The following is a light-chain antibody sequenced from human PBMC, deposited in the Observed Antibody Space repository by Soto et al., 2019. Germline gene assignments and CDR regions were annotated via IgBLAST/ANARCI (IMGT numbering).Light chain of an antibody. CDR2: GVS. CDR1: SSDIGSYNY. CDR3: SSYTSSIPLV. V-gene: IGLV2-14*01. Sequence: QSALTQPASVSGSPGQSITISCTGTSSDIGSYNYVSWYQQHPGKAPKLMIYGVSNRLSGVSNRFSGSKSGNTASLTISGLQAEDEADYYCSSYTSSIPLVFGGGTKLTVL. J-gene: IGLJ3*02.